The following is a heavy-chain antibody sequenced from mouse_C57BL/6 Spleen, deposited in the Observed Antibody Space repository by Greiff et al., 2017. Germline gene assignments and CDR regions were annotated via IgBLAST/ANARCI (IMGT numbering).Heavy chain of an antibody. Sequence: QVQLQQPGAELVTPGASVKMSCKASGYTFTSYWITWVKQRPGQGLEWIGDIYPGSGSTNYNEKFKSKATLTVDTSSLTAYMHLSILTSEDSAVYDCARGPSSHYYGNSYWYFDVWGTGTTVTVSS. CDR2: IYPGSGST. D-gene: IGHD1-1*01. J-gene: IGHJ1*03. CDR1: GYTFTSYW. V-gene: IGHV1-55*01. CDR3: ARGPSSHYYGNSYWYFDV.